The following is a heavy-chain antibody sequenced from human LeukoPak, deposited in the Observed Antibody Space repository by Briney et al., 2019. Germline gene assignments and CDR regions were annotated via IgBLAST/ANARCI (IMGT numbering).Heavy chain of an antibody. CDR3: AREGREWLWGDYYYYYGMDV. V-gene: IGHV3-7*01. J-gene: IGHJ6*02. Sequence: GGSLRLSCAASGFTFSSYWMSWVRQAPGKGLEWVANIKHDGSEKYYVDSVKGRFTISRDNAKNSLYLQMNSLRAEDTAVYYCAREGREWLWGDYYYYYGMDVWGQGTTVTVSS. CDR1: GFTFSSYW. CDR2: IKHDGSEK. D-gene: IGHD3-3*01.